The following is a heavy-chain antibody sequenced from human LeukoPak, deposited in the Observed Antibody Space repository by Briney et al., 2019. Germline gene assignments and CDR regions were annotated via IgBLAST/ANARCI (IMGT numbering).Heavy chain of an antibody. D-gene: IGHD3-10*01. CDR2: IIPIFGTT. V-gene: IGHV1-69*13. Sequence: SVKVSCKASGGTFSSYAISWVRQAPGQGLEWMGGIIPIFGTTNYAQKFQGRVTITADESTSTAYMELSSLRSEDTAVYYCARVLITMVRGARENWFDSWGQGTLVTVSS. CDR3: ARVLITMVRGARENWFDS. CDR1: GGTFSSYA. J-gene: IGHJ5*01.